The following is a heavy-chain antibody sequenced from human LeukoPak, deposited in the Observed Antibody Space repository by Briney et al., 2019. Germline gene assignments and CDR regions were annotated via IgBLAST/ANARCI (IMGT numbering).Heavy chain of an antibody. Sequence: GESLKISCKGSGYSFTTYWIGWVRQMPGKGLEWMGIIYPGDSDTRYSPSFQGQVTISADKSINTAFLQWSSLNASDTAMYYCARRAAVGHRDGYNFDYWGQGTLVTVSS. CDR1: GYSFTTYW. D-gene: IGHD5-24*01. V-gene: IGHV5-51*01. J-gene: IGHJ4*02. CDR3: ARRAAVGHRDGYNFDY. CDR2: IYPGDSDT.